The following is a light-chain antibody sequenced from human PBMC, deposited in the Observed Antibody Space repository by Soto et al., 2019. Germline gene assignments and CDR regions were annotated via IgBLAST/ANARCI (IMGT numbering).Light chain of an antibody. V-gene: IGKV3-20*01. CDR2: GAS. Sequence: EIVLTQSPGTLSLSPGERATLSCRASQTINSNYLAWYQQKPGQTPRLLIYGASRRATGIPDRISGSGYGADFTLTITRLEPEDFAVYYCQHYGSSPLFTFGPGTKLDIK. CDR1: QTINSNY. J-gene: IGKJ3*01. CDR3: QHYGSSPLFT.